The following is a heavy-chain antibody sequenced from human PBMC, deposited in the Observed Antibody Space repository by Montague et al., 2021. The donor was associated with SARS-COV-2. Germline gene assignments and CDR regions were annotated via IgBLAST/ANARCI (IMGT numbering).Heavy chain of an antibody. CDR1: GGSFSGYY. D-gene: IGHD5-24*01. V-gene: IGHV4-34*01. CDR3: ARRGYSYYYYGMDV. J-gene: IGHJ6*02. CDR2: INHSGST. Sequence: SETLSLTCAVYGGSFSGYYWSWIRQPPGKGLEWIGKINHSGSTNYNPSLKSRVTISVDTSKNQFSLKLSSVTAADTAVYYCARRGYSYYYYGMDVWGQGTTVTVSS.